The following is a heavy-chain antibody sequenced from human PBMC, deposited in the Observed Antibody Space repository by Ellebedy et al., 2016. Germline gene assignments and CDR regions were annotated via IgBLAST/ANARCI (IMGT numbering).Heavy chain of an antibody. D-gene: IGHD5-24*01. Sequence: SETLSLTCTVSGGSLSNYYWTWIRQPPGKGLEWIGDIHYSGSTKYNPSLKSRATISVDTSKNQLSLNLTSVTAADTAVYFCARDLMASGWFDPWGQGTLVTVSS. CDR1: GGSLSNYY. CDR2: IHYSGST. V-gene: IGHV4-59*01. J-gene: IGHJ5*02. CDR3: ARDLMASGWFDP.